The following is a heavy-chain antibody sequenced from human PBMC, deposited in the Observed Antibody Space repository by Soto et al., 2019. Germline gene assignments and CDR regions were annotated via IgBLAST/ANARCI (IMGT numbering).Heavy chain of an antibody. CDR1: GYTFTSYG. CDR2: ISAYNGNT. J-gene: IGHJ6*02. D-gene: IGHD2-2*01. V-gene: IGHV1-18*04. Sequence: ASVKVSCKASGYTFTSYGVSCLRQSPGQVLEWMGWISAYNGNTNYAQKLQGRATMTTDTSTSTAYMELRSLRSDDTAAYYCARDLIGYCSSTSCSNYYYGMDVWGQGTTVTVSS. CDR3: ARDLIGYCSSTSCSNYYYGMDV.